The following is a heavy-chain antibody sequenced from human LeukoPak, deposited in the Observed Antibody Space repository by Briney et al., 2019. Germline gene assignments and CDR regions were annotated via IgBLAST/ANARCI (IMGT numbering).Heavy chain of an antibody. J-gene: IGHJ4*02. D-gene: IGHD3-3*01. V-gene: IGHV3-23*01. CDR3: AKAELGVDTFFDY. Sequence: GGPLRLSCAASGFTFSSHAMNWVRQAPGRGLEWVATLSGSGAGTYYSDSVQGRFTISRDNSKRTLFLQMNSLRAEDTAFYYCAKAELGVDTFFDYWGQGTLVTVSS. CDR1: GFTFSSHA. CDR2: LSGSGAGT.